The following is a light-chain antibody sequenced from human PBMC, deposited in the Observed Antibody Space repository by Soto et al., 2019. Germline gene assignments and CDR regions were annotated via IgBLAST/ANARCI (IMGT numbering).Light chain of an antibody. CDR3: SSYAGRTLYV. V-gene: IGLV2-8*01. Sequence: QSVLTQPPSASGSPGQSVTISSTATSSDVGGHDYVSWYQQRPGKAPKLLIHEVTKRPSGVPDRFSGSKSGNTASLTVSGLQAEDEADYYCSSYAGRTLYVFGTGTKVTVL. CDR2: EVT. CDR1: SSDVGGHDY. J-gene: IGLJ1*01.